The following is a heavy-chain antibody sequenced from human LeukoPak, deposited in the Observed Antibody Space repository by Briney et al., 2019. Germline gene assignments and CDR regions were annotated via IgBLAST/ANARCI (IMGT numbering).Heavy chain of an antibody. CDR3: ARLTVTTTSDYFDY. D-gene: IGHD4-17*01. CDR2: IYSGDST. J-gene: IGHJ4*02. V-gene: IGHV3-53*01. CDR1: GLTVSSNY. Sequence: PGGSLRLSCAASGLTVSSNYMSWVRQAPGKELQCVSLIYSGDSTYYADSVKGRFTISRDKSKNTLSLQMNSLRAEDTAVYYCARLTVTTTSDYFDYWGQGTLVTVSP.